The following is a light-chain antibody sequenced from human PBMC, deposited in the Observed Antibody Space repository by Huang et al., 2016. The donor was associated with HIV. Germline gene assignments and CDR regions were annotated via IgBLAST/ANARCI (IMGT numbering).Light chain of an antibody. CDR3: QQYNNLPYT. J-gene: IGKJ2*01. CDR1: QDITNF. CDR2: DAS. V-gene: IGKV1-33*01. Sequence: DIQMTQSPSSLSASVGDRVTITCPASQDITNFLNWYQEKPGKAPKLLIYDASNLEAGVPSKFSGGGSGTYFTLTISSLQPEDFATYYCQQYNNLPYTFGQGTKLEIK.